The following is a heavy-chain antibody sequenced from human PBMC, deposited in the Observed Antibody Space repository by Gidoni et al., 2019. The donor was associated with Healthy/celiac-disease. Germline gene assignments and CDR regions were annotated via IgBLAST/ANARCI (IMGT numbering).Heavy chain of an antibody. V-gene: IGHV4-34*01. J-gene: IGHJ4*02. CDR3: ARGPAGVHHYYDSSGGDY. CDR2: INHSGST. D-gene: IGHD3-22*01. CDR1: GGSFSGYY. Sequence: QVQLQQWGAGLLQPSETLSLTCAVYGGSFSGYYWSWIRQPPGKGLEWIGEINHSGSTNYNPSLKSRVTISVDTSKNQFSLKLSSVTAADTAVYYCARGPAGVHHYYDSSGGDYWGQGTLVTVSS.